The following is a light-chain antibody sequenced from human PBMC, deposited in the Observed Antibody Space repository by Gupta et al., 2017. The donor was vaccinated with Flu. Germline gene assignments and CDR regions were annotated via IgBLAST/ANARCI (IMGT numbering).Light chain of an antibody. CDR2: AVS. J-gene: IGLJ2*01. CDR1: NIGVKS. CDR3: QGWDSSRDQVV. Sequence: INCEAHNIGVKSVPGSQPRPGQAPVFVVYAVSGRPSGLPERFSGSNSGHTATLTISRGEAGDEADYYCQGWDSSRDQVVLGGGTKLTVL. V-gene: IGLV3-21*02.